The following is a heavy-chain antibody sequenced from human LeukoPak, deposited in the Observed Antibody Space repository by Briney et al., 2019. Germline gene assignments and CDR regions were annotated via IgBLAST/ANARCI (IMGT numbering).Heavy chain of an antibody. V-gene: IGHV1-69*05. CDR2: IIPIFGTA. J-gene: IGHJ4*02. CDR3: ATPGPLYSGSLIFDY. Sequence: GASVKVSCKASGGTFSSYAISWVRQAPGQGLEWMGGIIPIFGTANYAQKFQGRVTITTDESTSTAYMELSGLRSEDTAVYYCATPGPLYSGSLIFDYWGQGTLVTVSS. D-gene: IGHD1-26*01. CDR1: GGTFSSYA.